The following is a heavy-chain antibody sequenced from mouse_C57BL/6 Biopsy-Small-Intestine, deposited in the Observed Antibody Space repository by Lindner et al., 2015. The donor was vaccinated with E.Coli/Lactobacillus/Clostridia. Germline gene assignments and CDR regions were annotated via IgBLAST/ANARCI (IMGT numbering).Heavy chain of an antibody. CDR2: INPSSGST. CDR3: ARGDTILGDYFDY. V-gene: IGHV1-7*01. J-gene: IGHJ2*01. D-gene: IGHD1-1*01. CDR1: GGTFTRYW. Sequence: VQLQESGAELAKPGASVNLSCKASGGTFTRYWIHWVKQRPGQGLEWIGYINPSSGSTNYNQQFKDKATLTADKFSSTAYMQLSSLTYEDSAVYYCARGDTILGDYFDYWGQGTTLTVSS.